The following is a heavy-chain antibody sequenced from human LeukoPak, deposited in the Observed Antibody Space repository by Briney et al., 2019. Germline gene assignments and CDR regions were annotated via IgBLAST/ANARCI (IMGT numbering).Heavy chain of an antibody. J-gene: IGHJ4*02. V-gene: IGHV1-69*04. CDR3: ASSSWYEEGLDY. CDR1: GGTFSSYA. CDR2: IIPILGIA. Sequence: GASVKVSCKASGGTFSSYAISWVRQAPGQGLEWMGRIIPILGIANYAQKFQGRVTITADKSASTAYMELSSLRSEDTAVYYCASSSWYEEGLDYWGQGTLVTVSS. D-gene: IGHD6-13*01.